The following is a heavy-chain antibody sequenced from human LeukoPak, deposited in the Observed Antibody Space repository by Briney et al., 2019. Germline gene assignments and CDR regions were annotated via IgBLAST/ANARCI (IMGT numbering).Heavy chain of an antibody. CDR2: IKQDGSEK. CDR3: AREGYDILTGYYMGGELVDY. Sequence: PGGSLRLSCAASGFTFSSYWMSWVRQAPGKGLEWVANIKQDGSEKYYVDSVKGRFTISRDNAKNSLYLQMNSLRAEDTAVYYCAREGYDILTGYYMGGELVDYWGQGTLVTVSS. CDR1: GFTFSSYW. V-gene: IGHV3-7*01. J-gene: IGHJ4*02. D-gene: IGHD3-9*01.